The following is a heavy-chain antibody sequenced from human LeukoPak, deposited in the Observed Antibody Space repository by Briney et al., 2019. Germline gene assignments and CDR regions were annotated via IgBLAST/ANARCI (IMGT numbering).Heavy chain of an antibody. CDR2: IRSKAYGGTT. CDR1: GFTFSTYW. CDR3: TRRYGDYAGTFDY. D-gene: IGHD4-17*01. J-gene: IGHJ4*02. V-gene: IGHV3-49*04. Sequence: GGSLRLSCAASGFTFSTYWMNWVRQAPGKGLEWVGFIRSKAYGGTTEYAASVKGRFTISRDDSKSIAYLQMNSLKTEDTAVYYCTRRYGDYAGTFDYWGQGTLVTVSS.